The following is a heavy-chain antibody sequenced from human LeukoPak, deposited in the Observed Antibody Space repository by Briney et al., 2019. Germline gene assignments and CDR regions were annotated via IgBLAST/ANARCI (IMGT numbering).Heavy chain of an antibody. CDR1: GFTFSSYA. V-gene: IGHV3-23*01. CDR2: ISGSGGST. J-gene: IGHJ4*02. Sequence: GGSLRLSCAASGFTFSSYAMSWVRQAPGKGLEWVSAISGSGGSTYYADSVKGRFTIPRDNSKNTLYLQMNSLRAEDTAVYYCAKAEFADSSGSYWGQGTLVTVSS. CDR3: AKAEFADSSGSY. D-gene: IGHD3-22*01.